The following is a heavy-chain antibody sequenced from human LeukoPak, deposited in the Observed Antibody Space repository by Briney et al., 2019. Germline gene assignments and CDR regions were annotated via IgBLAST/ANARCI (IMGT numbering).Heavy chain of an antibody. CDR3: ARRSSSGYDDAFDI. CDR2: IYSGGST. V-gene: IGHV3-66*01. Sequence: GGSLRLSCAASGFTVSSSYMSWVRQAPGKGLEWVSVIYSGGSTYYADSVKGRFTISRDNSKNTLYLQMNSLRAEDTAVYYCARRSSSGYDDAFDIWGQGTMVTVSS. CDR1: GFTVSSSY. J-gene: IGHJ3*02. D-gene: IGHD3-22*01.